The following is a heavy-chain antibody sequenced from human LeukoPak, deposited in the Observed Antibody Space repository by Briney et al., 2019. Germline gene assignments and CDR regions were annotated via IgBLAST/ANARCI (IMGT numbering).Heavy chain of an antibody. V-gene: IGHV3-38-3*01. D-gene: IGHD3-9*01. CDR2: ISCGST. CDR1: GFTVSSNE. CDR3: ASESRDILSGYFSVY. Sequence: GGSLRLSCAASGFTVSSNEMSWVRQATGKGLEWVSSISCGSTYYADTVKGRFTISRDNSKNTLSLQMNSLRAEDTAVYYCASESRDILSGYFSVYWGEGAPVTVSS. J-gene: IGHJ4*02.